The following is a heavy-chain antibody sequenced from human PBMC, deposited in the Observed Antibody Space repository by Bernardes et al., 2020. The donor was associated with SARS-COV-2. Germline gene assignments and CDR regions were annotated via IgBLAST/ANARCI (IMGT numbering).Heavy chain of an antibody. J-gene: IGHJ6*02. CDR2: IYYSGRT. V-gene: IGHV4-59*01. CDR3: ARCMEDVPYYYGMDV. D-gene: IGHD2-8*01. CDR1: GGVIRSYN. Sequence: SLIRTCSGGVIRSYNWDWSRQPPWQGLEWIGYIYYSGRTNYNPSLKSRVTISGDTSTNQFSLKLSSGTAAATAVYDCARCMEDVPYYYGMDVWGQGTTVTVSS.